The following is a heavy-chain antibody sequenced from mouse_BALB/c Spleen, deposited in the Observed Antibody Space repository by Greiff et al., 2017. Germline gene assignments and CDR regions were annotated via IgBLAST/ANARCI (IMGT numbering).Heavy chain of an antibody. Sequence: EVKVVESGGGLVQPGGSLKLSCAASGFTFSSYGMSWVRQTPDKRLELVATINSNGGSTYYPDSVKGRFTISRDNAKNTLYLQMSSLKSEDTAMYYCARDGNYETWFAYWGQGTLVTVSA. D-gene: IGHD2-1*01. J-gene: IGHJ3*01. CDR3: ARDGNYETWFAY. V-gene: IGHV5-6-3*01. CDR2: INSNGGST. CDR1: GFTFSSYG.